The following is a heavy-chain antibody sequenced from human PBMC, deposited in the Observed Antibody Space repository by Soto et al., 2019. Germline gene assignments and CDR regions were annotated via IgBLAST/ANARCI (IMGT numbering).Heavy chain of an antibody. CDR1: GYTFRNYG. Sequence: QVQLVQSGAEVKKPGASVKVSCEAYGYTFRNYGITWVRQAPGQGLEWMGWVSAYNRNTNYAQKVQERVTMTTDTSTSSASITLRSPTSAATALYARARGSQCASLPYWGQGTLVTVSS. CDR3: ARGSQCASLPY. V-gene: IGHV1-18*01. D-gene: IGHD6-13*01. J-gene: IGHJ4*02. CDR2: VSAYNRNT.